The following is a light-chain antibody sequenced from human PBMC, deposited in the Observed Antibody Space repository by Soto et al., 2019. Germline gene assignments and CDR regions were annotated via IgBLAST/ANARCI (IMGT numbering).Light chain of an antibody. CDR3: QSSDRSLNV. CDR2: GNS. Sequence: QSVLTQPPSVSGAPGQRVTISCTGSSSNIGAGYDVHWYQQLPGTAPKLLIYGNSNRPSGVPDRFSGSKSGTSASLAITGLKAEHEADYYCQSSDRSLNVFGTGTKVTVL. CDR1: SSNIGAGYD. J-gene: IGLJ1*01. V-gene: IGLV1-40*01.